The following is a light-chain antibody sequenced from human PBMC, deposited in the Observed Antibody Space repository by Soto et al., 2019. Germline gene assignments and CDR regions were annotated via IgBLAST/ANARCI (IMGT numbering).Light chain of an antibody. V-gene: IGKV3-20*01. J-gene: IGKJ1*01. CDR1: QSVSINY. CDR3: QQYDRSSWT. CDR2: GAS. Sequence: EIVFTQSPGTLSFSPGERATLSCRASQSVSINYLAWYQQQPGQAPRLLIYGASIRATGIPDRFSGSGSGTDFTLTISRLEPEDFAVYYCQQYDRSSWTFGQGTKVDIK.